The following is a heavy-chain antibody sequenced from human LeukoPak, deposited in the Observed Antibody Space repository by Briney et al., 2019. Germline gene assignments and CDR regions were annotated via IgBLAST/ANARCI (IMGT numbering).Heavy chain of an antibody. J-gene: IGHJ4*02. V-gene: IGHV3-33*03. CDR2: IWYDGSNK. Sequence: GGSLRLSCAASGFIFSNYGMHWVRQAPGKGLEWVAVIWYDGSNKYYADSVKGRFTISRDNAKNSLYLQMKSLRAEDTAVYYCARGYSRFDYWGQGTLVTVSS. CDR1: GFIFSNYG. CDR3: ARGYSRFDY. D-gene: IGHD4-11*01.